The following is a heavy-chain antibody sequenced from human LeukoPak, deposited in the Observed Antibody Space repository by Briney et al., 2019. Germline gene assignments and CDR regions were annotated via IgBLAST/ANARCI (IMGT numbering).Heavy chain of an antibody. CDR1: GFTFSNAW. CDR2: IKSKTDGGTT. J-gene: IGHJ3*02. V-gene: IGHV3-15*01. CDR3: TTDLNVDAFDI. Sequence: PGGSLRLSCAASGFTFSNAWMSWVRQAPGKGLEWVGRIKSKTDGGTTDYAAPVKGRFTISRDDSKNTLYLQMNSLKTEDTAVYCCTTDLNVDAFDIWGQGTMVTVSS.